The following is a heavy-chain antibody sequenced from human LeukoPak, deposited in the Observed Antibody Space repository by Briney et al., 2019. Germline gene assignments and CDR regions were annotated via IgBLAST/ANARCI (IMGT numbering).Heavy chain of an antibody. CDR2: ISGSGGST. Sequence: PGGSLRLSCAASGFTFSSYAMSWVRQAPGKGLEWVSTISGSGGSTYYADSVKGRFTISRDNSKNTLYLQMNSLSAEDTAVYYCAKDGSSWRLWYFDYWGQGTLVTVSS. CDR1: GFTFSSYA. J-gene: IGHJ4*02. D-gene: IGHD6-13*01. V-gene: IGHV3-23*01. CDR3: AKDGSSWRLWYFDY.